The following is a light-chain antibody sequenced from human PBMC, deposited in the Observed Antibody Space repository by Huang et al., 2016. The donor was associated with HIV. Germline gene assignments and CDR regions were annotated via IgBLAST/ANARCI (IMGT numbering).Light chain of an antibody. J-gene: IGKJ2*01. CDR3: QQYGMSPRT. V-gene: IGKV3-20*01. CDR2: GAS. CDR1: QSVSNNY. Sequence: EIVLTQSPGTLSLSPEERATLSCRASQSVSNNYLAWYQQKLVQPPRLLIDGASSRAIGIPDTFSGSGSGTDFTLTISRLEPEDFAVYYCQQYGMSPRTFGQGTKLEIK.